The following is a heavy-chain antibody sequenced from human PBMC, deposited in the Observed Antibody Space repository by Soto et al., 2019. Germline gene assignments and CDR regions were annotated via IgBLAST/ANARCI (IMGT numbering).Heavy chain of an antibody. V-gene: IGHV4-59*01. CDR2: IYYSGTT. CDR1: GGSISTYY. J-gene: IGHJ5*02. D-gene: IGHD1-26*01. CDR3: ARGKYSGSYYDWFDP. Sequence: QVQLQESGPGLVKPSETLSLTCTVSGGSISTYYWSWIRQPPGKGLEWIGYIYYSGTTNYNPSLTSRVTISVDTSKNQFSLKLSSVTAADTAVYYCARGKYSGSYYDWFDPWGQGTLVTVSS.